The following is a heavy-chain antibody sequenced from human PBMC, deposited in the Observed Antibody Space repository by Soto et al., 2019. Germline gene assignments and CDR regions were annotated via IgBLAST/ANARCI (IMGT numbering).Heavy chain of an antibody. Sequence: EVQLVESGGGLVQPGGSLRLSCSASGFTFSSYTMNWVRQAPGKGLEWVSYISISRSTIYYADSVKGRFTISRDNAKNPLYLHMNSLSADDTAVYYCARVAFVSGSYYIDYWGQGTLVTVSS. CDR3: ARVAFVSGSYYIDY. CDR1: GFTFSSYT. V-gene: IGHV3-48*01. CDR2: ISISRSTI. J-gene: IGHJ4*02. D-gene: IGHD3-10*01.